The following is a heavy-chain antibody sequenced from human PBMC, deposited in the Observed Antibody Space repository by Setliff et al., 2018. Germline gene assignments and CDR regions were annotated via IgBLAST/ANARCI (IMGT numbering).Heavy chain of an antibody. CDR2: INFDGTST. Sequence: GGSLRLSCEGSGLTLSHYWMHWVRQGPGKGLVWVSYINFDGTSTNYADSVKCRFTISRDNAKNTVYLQLNRLRADDTAVYYCIRDWGEAGSTNAFDIWGQGTVVTVSS. V-gene: IGHV3-74*01. J-gene: IGHJ3*02. D-gene: IGHD1-26*01. CDR3: IRDWGEAGSTNAFDI. CDR1: GLTLSHYW.